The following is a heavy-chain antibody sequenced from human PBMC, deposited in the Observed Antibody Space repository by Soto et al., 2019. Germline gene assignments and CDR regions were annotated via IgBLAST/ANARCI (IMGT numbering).Heavy chain of an antibody. CDR3: ERDGSGIAARLFWFDP. CDR2: IIPIFGTA. Sequence: QVQLVQSGAEVKKPGSSVKVSCKASGGTFSSYAISWVRQAPGQGLEWMGGIIPIFGTANYAQKFQGRVTITADEATSTAYMELSSRRAEDTAVYYCERDGSGIAARLFWFDPWGQGTLVTVSS. D-gene: IGHD6-6*01. CDR1: GGTFSSYA. J-gene: IGHJ5*02. V-gene: IGHV1-69*01.